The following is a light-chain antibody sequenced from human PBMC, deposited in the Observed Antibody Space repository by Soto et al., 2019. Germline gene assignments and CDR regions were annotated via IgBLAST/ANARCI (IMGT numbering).Light chain of an antibody. Sequence: EIVLTQSPGTLSLSPGERATLSCRASQSVSSTYLAWYQQKPGQAPRLLIYGASSMATGIPDRFSGSGSGTDCTLTISRLEPKEFAVYYCQQYSSSPLFAFGPGTKVEI. CDR1: QSVSSTY. CDR3: QQYSSSPLFA. J-gene: IGKJ3*01. V-gene: IGKV3-20*01. CDR2: GAS.